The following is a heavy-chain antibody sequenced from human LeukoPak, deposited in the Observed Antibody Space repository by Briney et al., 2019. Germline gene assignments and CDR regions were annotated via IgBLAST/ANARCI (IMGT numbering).Heavy chain of an antibody. CDR2: INPSSGGT. CDR1: GYTFTGYY. D-gene: IGHD3-10*01. V-gene: IGHV1-2*04. Sequence: ASVKVSCKASGYTFTGYYMHWVRQAPGQGLEWMGWINPSSGGTNYAQKFQGWVTMTRDTSISTAYMELSRLRSDDTAVYYCAGHFGELFYGYAFDIWGQGTMVTVSS. CDR3: AGHFGELFYGYAFDI. J-gene: IGHJ3*02.